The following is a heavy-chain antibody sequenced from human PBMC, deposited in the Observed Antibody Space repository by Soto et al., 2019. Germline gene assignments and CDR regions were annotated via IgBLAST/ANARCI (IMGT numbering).Heavy chain of an antibody. CDR2: IYYSGST. J-gene: IGHJ1*01. D-gene: IGHD3-3*01. CDR1: GGSISSSSYY. V-gene: IGHV4-39*01. CDR3: ARHLGIFGSWSLYFQH. Sequence: PSETLSLTCTVSGGSISSSSYYWGWIRQPPGKGLEWIGSIYYSGSTYYNPSLKSRVTISVDTSKNQFSLKLSSVTAADTAVYYCARHLGIFGSWSLYFQHWGQGTLVTVSS.